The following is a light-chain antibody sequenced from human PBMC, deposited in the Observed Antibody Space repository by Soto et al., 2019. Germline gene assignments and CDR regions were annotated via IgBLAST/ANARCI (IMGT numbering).Light chain of an antibody. J-gene: IGKJ3*01. CDR3: QQYYNWPPFT. V-gene: IGKV3-15*01. CDR2: ETS. CDR1: QNIRSN. Sequence: ERVMKHSPGTLSVSPGERGTISCRASQNIRSNLAWYQPTPGQAPRFLIYETSIRAPGIPARFSGTVSGTEFTLTISSLQSEDFAVYHCQQYYNWPPFTFGPGTKVDIK.